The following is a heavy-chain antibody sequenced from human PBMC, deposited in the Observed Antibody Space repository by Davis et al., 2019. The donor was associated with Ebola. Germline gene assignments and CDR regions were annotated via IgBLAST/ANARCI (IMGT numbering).Heavy chain of an antibody. CDR1: GGSISSSSYY. CDR3: ARGGGSSTAFDI. D-gene: IGHD1-26*01. J-gene: IGHJ3*02. CDR2: INHSGST. Sequence: PSETLSLTCTVSGGSISSSSYYWGWIRQPPGKGLEWIGEINHSGSTNYNPSLKSRVTISVDTSKNQFSLKLSSVTAADTAVYYCARGGGSSTAFDIWGQGTMVTVSS. V-gene: IGHV4-39*07.